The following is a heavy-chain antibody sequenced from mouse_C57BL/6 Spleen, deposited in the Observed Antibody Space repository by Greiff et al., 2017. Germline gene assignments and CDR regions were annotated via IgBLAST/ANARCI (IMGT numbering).Heavy chain of an antibody. CDR2: IDPETGGT. V-gene: IGHV1-15*01. Sequence: VQLQESGAELVRPGASVTLSCKASGYTFTDYEMHWVKQTPVHGLEWIGAIDPETGGTAYNQKFKGKAILTADKSSSTAYMELRSLTSEDSAVYYCSSHYFDYWGQGTTLTVSS. J-gene: IGHJ2*01. CDR1: GYTFTDYE. CDR3: SSHYFDY.